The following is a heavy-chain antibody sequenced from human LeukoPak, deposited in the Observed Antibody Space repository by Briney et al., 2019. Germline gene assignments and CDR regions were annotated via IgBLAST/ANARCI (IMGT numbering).Heavy chain of an antibody. V-gene: IGHV4-39*01. Sequence: PSETLSLTCTVSGGSISSSSYYWGWIRQPPGKGLEWIGSIYYSGSTYYNPSLKSRVTISVDASKNQFSLKLSSVTAADTAVYYCASPALDCGDYRNFDYWGQGTLVTVSS. CDR3: ASPALDCGDYRNFDY. D-gene: IGHD4-17*01. CDR2: IYYSGST. J-gene: IGHJ4*02. CDR1: GGSISSSSYY.